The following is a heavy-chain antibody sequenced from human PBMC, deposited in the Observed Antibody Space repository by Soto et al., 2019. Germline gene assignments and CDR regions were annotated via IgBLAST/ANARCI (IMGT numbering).Heavy chain of an antibody. CDR2: ISTGGGAT. V-gene: IGHV3-23*01. D-gene: IGHD1-7*01. J-gene: IGHJ4*02. Sequence: PGGSLRLSCAASGFTFSNYAMSWVRQAPGKGLGWISTISTGGGATDYADSVRGRFTISRDNSKSTLFLQMNSLRADDTAVYYCAKRSVAGTTQSFDYWGQGTLVTVSS. CDR1: GFTFSNYA. CDR3: AKRSVAGTTQSFDY.